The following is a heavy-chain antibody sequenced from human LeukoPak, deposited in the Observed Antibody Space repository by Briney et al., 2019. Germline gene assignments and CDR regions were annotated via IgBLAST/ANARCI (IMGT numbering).Heavy chain of an antibody. CDR2: ISTSGSTI. D-gene: IGHD3-10*01. CDR3: ARRAGTFDY. V-gene: IGHV3-48*03. J-gene: IGHJ4*02. CDR1: GFTFSNYE. Sequence: GGSLRLSCAASGFTFSNYEMNRVRQAPGKGLEWVSSISTSGSTIYYANSVKGRFTISRDNAKNSLYLQMSSLRAEDTAVYHCARRAGTFDYWGQGTLVTVSS.